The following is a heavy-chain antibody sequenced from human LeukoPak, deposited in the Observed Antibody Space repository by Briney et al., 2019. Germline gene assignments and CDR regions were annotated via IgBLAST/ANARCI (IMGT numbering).Heavy chain of an antibody. CDR1: GGTFSSYA. V-gene: IGHV1-69*04. CDR2: IIPILGIA. CDR3: AREQRADYGGNPDY. J-gene: IGHJ4*02. Sequence: SVKVSCKASGGTFSSYAISWVRQAPGQGLEWMGRIIPILGIANYAQKFQGRVTMTRDTSTSTVYMELSSLRSEDTAVYYCAREQRADYGGNPDYWGQGTLVTVSS. D-gene: IGHD4-23*01.